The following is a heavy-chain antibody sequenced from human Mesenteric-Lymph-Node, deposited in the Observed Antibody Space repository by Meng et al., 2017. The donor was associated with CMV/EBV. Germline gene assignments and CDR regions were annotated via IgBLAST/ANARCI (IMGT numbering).Heavy chain of an antibody. CDR2: ISSSSSYI. V-gene: IGHV3-21*01. D-gene: IGHD3-3*01. Sequence: GGSLRPSCPPSGFTSGSYSMNWVRQAHGKGMEWVSSISSSSSYIYYADSVKGRFTISRDHAKNTLCLQMNSLRAEDTAVYYCARDDEPGEVFGVVMYSYYGMDVWGQGTTVTVSS. CDR3: ARDDEPGEVFGVVMYSYYGMDV. J-gene: IGHJ6*02. CDR1: GFTSGSYS.